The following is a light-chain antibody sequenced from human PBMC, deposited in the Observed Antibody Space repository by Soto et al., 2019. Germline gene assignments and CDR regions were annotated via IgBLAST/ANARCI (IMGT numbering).Light chain of an antibody. J-gene: IGLJ1*01. CDR3: QSYVGSRSGSFF. Sequence: QSVLKQPPSVSGAPGQTVTISCTGSSSNIGAGYDVHWYQQVPGTAPKLLISANKNRPSGVPDRFSGSKSGTSASLAITGLRAEVYADYCCQSYVGSRSGSFFFGTGSKVT. V-gene: IGLV1-40*01. CDR2: ANK. CDR1: SSNIGAGYD.